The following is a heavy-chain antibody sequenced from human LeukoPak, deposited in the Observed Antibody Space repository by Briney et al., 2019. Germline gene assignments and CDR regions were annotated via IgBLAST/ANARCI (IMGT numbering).Heavy chain of an antibody. CDR3: ARVRKYSGYYSWYFDL. V-gene: IGHV3-23*01. CDR2: IRGSGDRT. J-gene: IGHJ2*01. CDR1: GFTFSSYA. D-gene: IGHD5-12*01. Sequence: GGSLRLSCAASGFTFSSYAMSWVRQAPGKGLEWVSAIRGSGDRTHYADFVKGRFTISRENAKNSLYLQMNSLRAGDTAVYYCARVRKYSGYYSWYFDLWGRGTLVTVSS.